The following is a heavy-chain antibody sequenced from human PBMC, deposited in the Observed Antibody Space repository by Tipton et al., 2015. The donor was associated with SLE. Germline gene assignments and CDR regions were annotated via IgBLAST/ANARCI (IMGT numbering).Heavy chain of an antibody. D-gene: IGHD7-27*01. CDR1: GGSISSSSYY. Sequence: TLSLTCTVSGGSISSSSYYWAWIRQPPGKGLEWIGIIYYSGSTNYNPSLESRFTISVDTSKNHFSLKLSSVTAADTAVFYCADAKWGSNFAYWGPRTRAAASS. V-gene: IGHV4-39*07. CDR3: ADAKWGSNFAY. J-gene: IGHJ4*02. CDR2: IYYSGST.